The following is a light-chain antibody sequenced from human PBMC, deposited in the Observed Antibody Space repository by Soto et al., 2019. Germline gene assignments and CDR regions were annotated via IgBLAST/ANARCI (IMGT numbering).Light chain of an antibody. CDR2: DVS. J-gene: IGLJ1*01. V-gene: IGLV2-14*03. Sequence: QSVLTQPASVSGSPGQSITISCTGTSSDVGGYNYVSWYQQHSGKAPKLMIYDVSNRPSGISNRFSGSKSGDTASLTISGLQAEDEADYYCPSYTGSGIDTYVFGTGTKVTVL. CDR1: SSDVGGYNY. CDR3: PSYTGSGIDTYV.